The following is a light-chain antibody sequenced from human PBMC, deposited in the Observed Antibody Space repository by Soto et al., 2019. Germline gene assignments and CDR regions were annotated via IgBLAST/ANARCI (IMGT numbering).Light chain of an antibody. Sequence: QSVLTQPPSVSAAPGQKVTISCSGSSSNIGNNYVSWYQQLPGTAPKLLIYDNNKRPSGIPDRFSGSKSGTSATLGITGLQTGHEADYYCGTWDGSLSAGVFGGGTKVTVL. V-gene: IGLV1-51*01. CDR1: SSNIGNNY. J-gene: IGLJ2*01. CDR3: GTWDGSLSAGV. CDR2: DNN.